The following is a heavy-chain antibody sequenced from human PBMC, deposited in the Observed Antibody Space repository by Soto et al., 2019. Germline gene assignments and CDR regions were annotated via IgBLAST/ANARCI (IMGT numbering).Heavy chain of an antibody. CDR1: GGSISSGGYH. V-gene: IGHV4-31*03. Sequence: QVQLQESGPGLVKPSQTLSLTCTVSGGSISSGGYHWSWIRQYPGKGLEWIGHIYYDRSTYYNPSLKRRVTISADTSKNQFSLNLSSVTVADAAVYYCARVKIPMIRYWFDSWGQGTLVTVSS. D-gene: IGHD3-22*01. CDR2: IYYDRST. J-gene: IGHJ5*01. CDR3: ARVKIPMIRYWFDS.